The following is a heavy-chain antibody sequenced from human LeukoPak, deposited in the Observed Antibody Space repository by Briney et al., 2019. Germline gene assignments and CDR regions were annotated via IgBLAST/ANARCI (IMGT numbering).Heavy chain of an antibody. CDR1: GFTFSSHS. V-gene: IGHV3-21*06. D-gene: IGHD6-19*01. J-gene: IGHJ4*02. CDR2: ISSTRSYV. CDR3: ARDSAPGYSSDWYRLGSFDY. Sequence: GGSLRLSRAASGFTFSSHSMNWVRQAPGKGLEWVSSISSTRSYVFYADSVKGRFTVSRDNAKNSLYLELDSLRAEGTAVYYCARDSAPGYSSDWYRLGSFDYWGQGTLVTVSS.